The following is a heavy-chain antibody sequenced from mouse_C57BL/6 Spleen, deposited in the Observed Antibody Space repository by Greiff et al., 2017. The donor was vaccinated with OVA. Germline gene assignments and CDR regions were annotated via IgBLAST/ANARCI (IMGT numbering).Heavy chain of an antibody. CDR2: ISGGGGNT. J-gene: IGHJ3*01. CDR3: ARQGFYYYGSSPAWFAY. D-gene: IGHD1-1*01. CDR1: GFTFSSYT. V-gene: IGHV5-9*01. Sequence: VQLKESGGGLVKPGGSLKLSCAASGFTFSSYTMSWVRQTPEKRLEWVATISGGGGNTYYPDSVKGRFTISRDNAKNTLYLQMSSLRSEDTALYYCARQGFYYYGSSPAWFAYWGQGTLVTVSA.